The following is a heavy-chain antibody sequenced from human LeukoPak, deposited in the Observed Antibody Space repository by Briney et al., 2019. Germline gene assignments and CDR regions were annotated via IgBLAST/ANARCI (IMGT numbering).Heavy chain of an antibody. J-gene: IGHJ4*02. V-gene: IGHV3-23*01. Sequence: GGSLRLSCAASGFTFSSYAMSWVRQAPGKGLEWVSAISGSGGSTYYADSAKGRFTISRDNSKNTLYLQMNSLRAEDTAVYYCAKGSGYDSSGYYWVYWGQGALVTVSS. CDR3: AKGSGYDSSGYYWVY. D-gene: IGHD3-22*01. CDR1: GFTFSSYA. CDR2: ISGSGGST.